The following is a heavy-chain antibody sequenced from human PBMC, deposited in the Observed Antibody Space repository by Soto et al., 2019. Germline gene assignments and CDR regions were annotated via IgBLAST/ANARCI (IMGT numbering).Heavy chain of an antibody. CDR3: ARDGYSSSYYYYYGMDV. Sequence: SVKVSCKASGGTFSSYAISWVRQAPGQGLEWMGGIIPVFGTANYAQKFQGRVTITADESTSTAYMELSSLRSEDTAVYYCARDGYSSSYYYYYGMDVWGQGTTVTV. J-gene: IGHJ6*02. V-gene: IGHV1-69*13. CDR2: IIPVFGTA. D-gene: IGHD6-6*01. CDR1: GGTFSSYA.